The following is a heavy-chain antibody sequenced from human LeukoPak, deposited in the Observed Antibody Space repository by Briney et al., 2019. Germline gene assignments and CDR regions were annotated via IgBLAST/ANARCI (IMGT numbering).Heavy chain of an antibody. CDR2: IWYDGSNK. V-gene: IGHV3-33*06. CDR3: AKENADGPFDI. J-gene: IGHJ3*02. Sequence: PGGSLRLSCAASGFTFSSYGMHWVRQAPGKGLEWVAVIWYDGSNKYYADSVKGRFTISRDNSKNTLYLQMNSLRAEDTAVYYCAKENADGPFDIWGQGTMVTASS. D-gene: IGHD5-24*01. CDR1: GFTFSSYG.